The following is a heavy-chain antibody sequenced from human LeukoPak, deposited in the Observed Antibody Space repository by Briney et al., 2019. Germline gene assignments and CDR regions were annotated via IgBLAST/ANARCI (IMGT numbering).Heavy chain of an antibody. CDR3: ARDPPYSPYYFDY. Sequence: GASVKVSCKASGYTFTGYYMHWVRQAPGQGLKWMGWINPNSGGTNYAQKFQGRVTMTRDTSISTAYMELSRLRSDDTAVYYCARDPPYSPYYFDYWGQGTLVTVSS. CDR1: GYTFTGYY. V-gene: IGHV1-2*02. CDR2: INPNSGGT. J-gene: IGHJ4*02. D-gene: IGHD1-26*01.